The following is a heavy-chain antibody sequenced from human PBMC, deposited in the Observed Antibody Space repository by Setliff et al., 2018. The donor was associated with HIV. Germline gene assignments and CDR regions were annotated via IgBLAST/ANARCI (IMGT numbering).Heavy chain of an antibody. Sequence: PSETLSLTCTVSGDSIRSHYWSWIRQPPGKGLEWIGYVYYSGITYYNPSLESRVTISVDTSKNQFSLKLTSLTAADTAVYYCARGGGYYKLDYWGRGTLVTVSS. CDR1: GDSIRSHY. J-gene: IGHJ4*02. CDR2: VYYSGIT. CDR3: ARGGGYYKLDY. D-gene: IGHD3-10*01. V-gene: IGHV4-59*11.